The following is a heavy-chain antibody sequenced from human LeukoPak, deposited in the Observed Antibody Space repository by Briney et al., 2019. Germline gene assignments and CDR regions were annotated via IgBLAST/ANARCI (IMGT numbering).Heavy chain of an antibody. D-gene: IGHD1-26*01. V-gene: IGHV1-8*01. CDR1: GYTFTNYA. CDR3: ARALSGSSTPYYFDY. Sequence: ASVKVSCKASGYTFTNYAVHWVRQATGQGLEWMGWMNPNSGNTGYAQNFQGRVTMTRNTSISTAYMELSSLRSEDTAVYYCARALSGSSTPYYFDYWGQGTLVTISS. J-gene: IGHJ4*02. CDR2: MNPNSGNT.